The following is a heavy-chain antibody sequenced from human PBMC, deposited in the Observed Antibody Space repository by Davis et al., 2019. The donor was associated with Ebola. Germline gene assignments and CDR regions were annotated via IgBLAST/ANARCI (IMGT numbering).Heavy chain of an antibody. CDR2: IIPIFGTA. J-gene: IGHJ6*02. D-gene: IGHD2-15*01. CDR1: GGTFSSYA. CDR3: ARDRKGYCSGGSCYPGAYGMDV. Sequence: SVKVSCKASGGTFSSYAISWVRQAPGQGLEWMGGIIPIFGTANYAQKFQGRVTITADESTSTAYMELSSLRSEDTAVYYCARDRKGYCSGGSCYPGAYGMDVWGQGTTVTVSS. V-gene: IGHV1-69*13.